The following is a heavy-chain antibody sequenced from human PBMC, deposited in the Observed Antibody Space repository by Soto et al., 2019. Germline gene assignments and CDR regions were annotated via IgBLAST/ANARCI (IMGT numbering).Heavy chain of an antibody. CDR2: ISGSGGST. D-gene: IGHD6-19*01. J-gene: IGHJ4*02. CDR1: GFTFSSYA. Sequence: EVQLLESGGGLVQPGGSLRLSCAASGFTFSSYAMSWVRQAPGKGLEWVSAISGSGGSTYYADSVKGRFTISRDNSKNTLYLQMNSLRAEDTAVYHCAKRYSSGWYGHLDYWGQGTLVTVSS. CDR3: AKRYSSGWYGHLDY. V-gene: IGHV3-23*01.